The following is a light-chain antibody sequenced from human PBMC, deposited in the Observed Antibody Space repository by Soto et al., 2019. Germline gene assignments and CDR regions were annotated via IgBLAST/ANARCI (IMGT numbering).Light chain of an antibody. CDR2: GAS. CDR3: QQRYNWPLT. V-gene: IGKV3D-20*02. Sequence: EIVLTQSPGTLSLSPGERATLSCRASQSVSNSYLAWYQQKPGQAPRLLIYGASNRATGIPDRFSGAGSGTDFTLTISSLEPEDFAVYYCQQRYNWPLTFGGGTKVDIK. CDR1: QSVSNSY. J-gene: IGKJ4*01.